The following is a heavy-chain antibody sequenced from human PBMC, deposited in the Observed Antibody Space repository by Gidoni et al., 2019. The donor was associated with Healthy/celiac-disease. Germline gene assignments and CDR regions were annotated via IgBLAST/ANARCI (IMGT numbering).Heavy chain of an antibody. J-gene: IGHJ6*02. CDR2: ISYDGSNK. D-gene: IGHD3-10*02. Sequence: QVQLGEAGGGGVQPGRSLRRTCAASVFTGVSYGMHWVRQAAGKGLAWVAVISYDGSNKYYPDSVQGRFTISRDHSKNTLYLQMNSLRAEDTAVSYCAKSLGSGSSYYSYGMDVWGQGTTVTVSS. V-gene: IGHV3-30*18. CDR3: AKSLGSGSSYYSYGMDV. CDR1: VFTGVSYG.